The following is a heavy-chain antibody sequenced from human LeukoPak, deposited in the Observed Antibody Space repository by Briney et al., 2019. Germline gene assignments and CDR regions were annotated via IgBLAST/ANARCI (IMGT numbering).Heavy chain of an antibody. J-gene: IGHJ5*02. V-gene: IGHV4-59*01. D-gene: IGHD3-22*01. CDR2: IYYSGST. CDR3: ARAHYYDSSGYYPTSNWFDP. CDR1: GGSISSYY. Sequence: PSETLSLTCTVSGGSISSYYWSWIRQPPGKGLEWIGYIYYSGSTNYNPSLKSRVTISVDTSKNQFSLKLSSVTAADTAVYYCARAHYYDSSGYYPTSNWFDPWGQGTLVTVSS.